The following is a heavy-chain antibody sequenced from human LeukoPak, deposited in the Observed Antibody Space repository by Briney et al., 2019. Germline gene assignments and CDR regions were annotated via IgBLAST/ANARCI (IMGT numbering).Heavy chain of an antibody. CDR2: IGGGGTP. D-gene: IGHD6-19*01. CDR1: GFTFSSYD. Sequence: GGSLRLSCAASGFTFSSYDMSWVRQAPGRGLEWVSAIGGGGTPYYADSVKGRFTISRDNSKNTLYLQINSLRAEDSAVYYCAKDDHGGSGWRDYFDQWGQGTLVTVSS. CDR3: AKDDHGGSGWRDYFDQ. J-gene: IGHJ4*02. V-gene: IGHV3-23*01.